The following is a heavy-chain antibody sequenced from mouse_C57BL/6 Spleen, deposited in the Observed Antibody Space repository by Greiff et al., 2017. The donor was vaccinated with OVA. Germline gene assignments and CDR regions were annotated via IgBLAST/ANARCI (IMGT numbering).Heavy chain of an antibody. D-gene: IGHD1-1*01. V-gene: IGHV1-5*01. CDR2: IYPGNSDT. Sequence: EVQLQQSGTVLARPGASVKMSCKTSGYTFTSYWMHWVKQRPGQGLEWIGAIYPGNSDTSYNQKFKGKAKLTAVTSASTAYMELSSLTNEDSAVYYCTRRYDGSSRSYWYFDVWGTGTTVTVSS. CDR1: GYTFTSYW. J-gene: IGHJ1*03. CDR3: TRRYDGSSRSYWYFDV.